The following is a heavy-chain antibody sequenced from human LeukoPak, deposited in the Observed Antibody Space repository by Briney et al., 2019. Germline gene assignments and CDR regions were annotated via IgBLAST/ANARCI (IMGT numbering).Heavy chain of an antibody. CDR3: AKDVDGMDV. CDR1: GFTFDDYA. Sequence: SGRSLRLSCAASGFTFDDYAMHWVRQAPGKGLEWVSGISWNSGSIGYADSVKGRFTISRDNAKNSLYLQMNSLRAEDTALYYCAKDVDGMDVWGQGATVTVSS. V-gene: IGHV3-9*01. CDR2: ISWNSGSI. J-gene: IGHJ6*02.